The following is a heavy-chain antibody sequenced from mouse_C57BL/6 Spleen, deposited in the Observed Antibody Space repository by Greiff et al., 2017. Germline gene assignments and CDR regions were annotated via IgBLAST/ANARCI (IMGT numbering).Heavy chain of an antibody. D-gene: IGHD4-1*02. Sequence: QVQLQQSGAELVKPGASVKISCKASGYAFSSYWMNWVKQRPGKGLEWIGQIYPGDGDTNYNRKFKGKATLTADKSSSTAYMQLSSLTSEDAAVYFCARGGQLSMDYWGQGTSVTVSS. CDR3: ARGGQLSMDY. V-gene: IGHV1-80*01. CDR2: IYPGDGDT. CDR1: GYAFSSYW. J-gene: IGHJ4*01.